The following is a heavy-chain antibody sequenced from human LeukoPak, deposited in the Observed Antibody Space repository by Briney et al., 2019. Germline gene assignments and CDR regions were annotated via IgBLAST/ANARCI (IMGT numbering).Heavy chain of an antibody. CDR1: GGSISSSSYY. Sequence: SETLSLTCTVSGGSISSSSYYWGWIRQPPGKGLEWIGSIYYSGSTYYNPSLKSRVTISVDTSKNQFSLKLSSVTAADTAVYYCAREAKITVVGTDYWGQGTLVTVSS. CDR2: IYYSGST. J-gene: IGHJ4*02. CDR3: AREAKITVVGTDY. V-gene: IGHV4-39*07. D-gene: IGHD1-26*01.